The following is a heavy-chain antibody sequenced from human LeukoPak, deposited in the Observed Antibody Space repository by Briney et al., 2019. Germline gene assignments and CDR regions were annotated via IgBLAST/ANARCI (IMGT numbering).Heavy chain of an antibody. Sequence: GGSLRLSCAVSGITVSNYGMSWVRQAPGKGLEWVAGISDSGGRTNYADSVKGRFTISRDNSKNTLYLQMNSLRAEDTAVYFCAKLGVVIRVILIGFHKEAYYFDSWGQGALVTVSS. CDR1: GITVSNYG. D-gene: IGHD2-21*01. CDR3: AKLGVVIRVILIGFHKEAYYFDS. V-gene: IGHV3-23*01. CDR2: ISDSGGRT. J-gene: IGHJ4*02.